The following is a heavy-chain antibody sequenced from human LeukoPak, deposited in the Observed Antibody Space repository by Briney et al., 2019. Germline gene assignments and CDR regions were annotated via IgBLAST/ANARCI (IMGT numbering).Heavy chain of an antibody. J-gene: IGHJ4*02. CDR3: ARLVQWLIDY. Sequence: SETLSLTCTVSGGTISSSNYNWGWIRQPPGKGLEWIGNIYDSGSTYYNPSLKSRVTISVDTSKNQFSLKLSSVTAADTAVYYCARLVQWLIDYWGQGTLVTVSS. D-gene: IGHD6-19*01. CDR1: GGTISSSNYN. CDR2: IYDSGST. V-gene: IGHV4-39*07.